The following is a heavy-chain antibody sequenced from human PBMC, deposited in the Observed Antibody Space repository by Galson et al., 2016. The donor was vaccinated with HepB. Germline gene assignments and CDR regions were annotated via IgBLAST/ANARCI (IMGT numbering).Heavy chain of an antibody. CDR2: IYRDGST. V-gene: IGHV3-53*01. CDR1: EFTVSGNY. CDR3: AIEANYYDASSDY. D-gene: IGHD3-22*01. Sequence: SLRLSCAASEFTVSGNYMSWVRQAPGKGLEWVSDIYRDGSTYYAASVKGRFTISRDNSKNTLYLQMNSLRAEDTALYYCAIEANYYDASSDYWGQGTLVTVSS. J-gene: IGHJ4*02.